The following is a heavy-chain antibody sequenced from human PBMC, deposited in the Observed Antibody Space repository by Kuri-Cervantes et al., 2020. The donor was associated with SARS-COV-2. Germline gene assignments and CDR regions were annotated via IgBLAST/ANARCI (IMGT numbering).Heavy chain of an antibody. J-gene: IGHJ4*02. V-gene: IGHV4-39*07. CDR2: IYYSGST. D-gene: IGHD6-19*01. Sequence: SETLSLTCTVSGGSISSSSYYWGWIRQPPGKGLEWIGSIYYSGSTYYNPSLKSRVTISVDTSKNQFSLKLSSVTAADTAVYYCARGGWQSDYFDYWGQGILVTVSS. CDR3: ARGGWQSDYFDY. CDR1: GGSISSSSYY.